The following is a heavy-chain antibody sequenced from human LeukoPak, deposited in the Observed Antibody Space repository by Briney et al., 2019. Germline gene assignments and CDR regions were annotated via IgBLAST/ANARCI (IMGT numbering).Heavy chain of an antibody. V-gene: IGHV1-69*05. CDR1: GGTFSSYA. Sequence: ASVKVSCKASGGTFSSYAISWVRQAPGQGLEWMGGIIPIFGTANYAQKFQGRVTITTDESTSTAYMELSSLRSEDTAVYYCARDMVEYSNSPLRGYYYYMDVWGKGTTVTVSS. CDR2: IIPIFGTA. D-gene: IGHD6-6*01. CDR3: ARDMVEYSNSPLRGYYYYMDV. J-gene: IGHJ6*03.